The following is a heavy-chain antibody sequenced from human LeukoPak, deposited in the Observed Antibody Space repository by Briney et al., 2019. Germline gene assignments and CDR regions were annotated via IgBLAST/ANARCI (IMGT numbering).Heavy chain of an antibody. Sequence: GGSLRLSCAASGFTFTNYGMHWVREAPGRGGEWVGFIRYDGSNKYYADSVKGRFTISRDNSKNTVYLNMKSVRGEDTAVYYSANGKSGYCSSTSCKYYYYGMDVWRQGTTVTLSS. V-gene: IGHV3-30*02. D-gene: IGHD2-2*01. CDR1: GFTFTNYG. CDR3: ANGKSGYCSSTSCKYYYYGMDV. J-gene: IGHJ6*02. CDR2: IRYDGSNK.